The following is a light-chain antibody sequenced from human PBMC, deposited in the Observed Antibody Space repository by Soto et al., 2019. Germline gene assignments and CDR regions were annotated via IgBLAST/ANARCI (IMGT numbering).Light chain of an antibody. V-gene: IGLV4-69*01. J-gene: IGLJ2*01. CDR2: VNSDGSH. CDR1: SGHNNYA. CDR3: QTWGTDIRGV. Sequence: QLVLTQSPSASASLGASVKLTCTLSSGHNNYAIAWHQQQPEKGPRYLMNVNSDGSHRKGDGIPDRFSGSSSGAECYLIISSLQSEDEADYYCQTWGTDIRGVFGGGTKLTVL.